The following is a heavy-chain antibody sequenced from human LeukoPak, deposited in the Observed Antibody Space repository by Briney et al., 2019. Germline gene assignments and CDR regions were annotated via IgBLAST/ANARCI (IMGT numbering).Heavy chain of an antibody. D-gene: IGHD3-9*01. J-gene: IGHJ4*02. CDR2: ISSSSSYT. CDR3: ARSTLYDILTEYYFDY. Sequence: GGSLRLSCVASGFTFSDYHMSWIRQAPGKGLEWVSYISSSSSYTIYADSVKGRFTISRDSAKNSLYLQMNSLRAEDTAVYYCARSTLYDILTEYYFDYWGQGTLVTVSS. CDR1: GFTFSDYH. V-gene: IGHV3-11*03.